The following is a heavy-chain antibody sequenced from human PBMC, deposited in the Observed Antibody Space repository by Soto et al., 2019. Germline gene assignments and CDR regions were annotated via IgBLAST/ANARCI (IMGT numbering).Heavy chain of an antibody. J-gene: IGHJ5*02. Sequence: GGSLRLSCAASGFTFSSYAMSWVRQAPGKGLEWVSAISGSGGSTYYADSVKGRFTISRDNSKNTLYLQMNSLRAEDTAVYYCAKSFSRFLEWLLPPEHRLDPWGQGTLVTVSS. CDR1: GFTFSSYA. CDR3: AKSFSRFLEWLLPPEHRLDP. V-gene: IGHV3-23*01. D-gene: IGHD3-3*01. CDR2: ISGSGGST.